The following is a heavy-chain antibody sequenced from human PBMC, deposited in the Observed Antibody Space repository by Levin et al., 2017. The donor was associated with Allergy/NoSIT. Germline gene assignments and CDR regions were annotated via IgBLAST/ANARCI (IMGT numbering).Heavy chain of an antibody. Sequence: SVKVSCKASGGTFSSYAISWVRQAPGQGLEWMGRIIPILGIANYAQKFQGRVTITADKSTSTAYMELSSLRSEDTAVYYCALVNWGSEDAPIDYWGQGTLVTVSS. CDR2: IIPILGIA. D-gene: IGHD7-27*01. CDR3: ALVNWGSEDAPIDY. V-gene: IGHV1-69*04. CDR1: GGTFSSYA. J-gene: IGHJ4*02.